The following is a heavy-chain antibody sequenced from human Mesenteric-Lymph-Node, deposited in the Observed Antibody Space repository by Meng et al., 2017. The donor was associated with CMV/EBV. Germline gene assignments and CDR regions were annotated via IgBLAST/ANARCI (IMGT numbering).Heavy chain of an antibody. J-gene: IGHJ4*02. CDR3: ARGMTDSF. Sequence: SETLSLTCAVYGGSFSGYYWSWIRQPPGKGLEWIGEINHSGSTNYNPSLKSRVTISVDTSKNQFSLKLSSVTAADTAVYYCARGMTDSFWGQGTLVTVSS. CDR1: GGSFSGYY. D-gene: IGHD2-21*02. CDR2: INHSGST. V-gene: IGHV4-34*01.